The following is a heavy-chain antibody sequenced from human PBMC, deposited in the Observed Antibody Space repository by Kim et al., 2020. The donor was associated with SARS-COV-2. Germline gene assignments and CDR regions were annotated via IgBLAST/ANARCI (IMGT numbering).Heavy chain of an antibody. CDR3: AKEGYSSGWYSYFDY. D-gene: IGHD6-19*01. J-gene: IGHJ4*03. V-gene: IGHV3-30*18. Sequence: GGSLRLSCAASGFTFSSYGMHWVRQAPGKGLEWVAVISYDGSNKYYADSVKGRFTISRDNSKNTLYLQMNSLRAEDTAVYYCAKEGYSSGWYSYFDYWG. CDR1: GFTFSSYG. CDR2: ISYDGSNK.